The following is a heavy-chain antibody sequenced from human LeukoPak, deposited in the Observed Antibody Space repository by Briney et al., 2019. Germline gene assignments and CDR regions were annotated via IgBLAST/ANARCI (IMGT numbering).Heavy chain of an antibody. D-gene: IGHD1-26*01. CDR3: ARDRLTSGSYFFDY. J-gene: IGHJ4*02. CDR1: AFTFSDYS. V-gene: IGHV3-48*01. CDR2: ISGRSSTI. Sequence: GGSLRLSCTASAFTFSDYSMNWVRKAPGQGQERISYISGRSSTIYYADSVRGRFTISRDNAKNSMYLQMNSLRAEDTAVYYCARDRLTSGSYFFDYWGQGTLVTVSS.